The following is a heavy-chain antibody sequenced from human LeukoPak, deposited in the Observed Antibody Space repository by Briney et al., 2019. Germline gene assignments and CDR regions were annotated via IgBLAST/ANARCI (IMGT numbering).Heavy chain of an antibody. CDR2: ISAYNGNT. D-gene: IGHD4-17*01. CDR1: GYTFTSYG. V-gene: IGHV1-18*01. Sequence: SVKVSCKASGYTFTSYGISWVRQAPGQGLEWMGWISAYNGNTNYAQKFQGRVTITRNTSISTAYMELSSLRSEDTAVYYCASAVSQHDYGDYFRDAFDIWGQGTMVTVSS. CDR3: ASAVSQHDYGDYFRDAFDI. J-gene: IGHJ3*02.